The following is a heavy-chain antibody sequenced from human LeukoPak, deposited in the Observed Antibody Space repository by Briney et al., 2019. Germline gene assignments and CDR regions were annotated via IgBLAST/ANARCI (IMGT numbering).Heavy chain of an antibody. J-gene: IGHJ4*02. CDR1: GFTFSSYG. CDR2: VADDEKTI. CDR3: AREKQSGGTPFDY. D-gene: IGHD1-26*01. V-gene: IGHV3-30*03. Sequence: GGSLRLSCAASGFTFSSYGMSWVRQAPGKGLEWVAVVADDEKTIFYADSLKGRFTVSRDNSKNTVSLQINSLRDEDTAVYYCAREKQSGGTPFDYWGQGSLVTVSS.